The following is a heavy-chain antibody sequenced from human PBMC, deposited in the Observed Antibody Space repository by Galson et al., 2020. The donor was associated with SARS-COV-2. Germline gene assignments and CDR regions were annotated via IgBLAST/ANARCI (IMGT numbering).Heavy chain of an antibody. Sequence: HGESLKISCKGSGYGFTSYWIDWVRQMPGKGLEWMGRIDPSDSYTNYSPSFQGHVTFSADKSISTAYLQWSSLWASDTAIYYCARQVIYCGGDCSPEGLDYYFYYMDVWGKGTTVTVSS. J-gene: IGHJ6*03. CDR1: GYGFTSYW. CDR2: IDPSDSYT. D-gene: IGHD2-21*01. CDR3: ARQVIYCGGDCSPEGLDYYFYYMDV. V-gene: IGHV5-10-1*01.